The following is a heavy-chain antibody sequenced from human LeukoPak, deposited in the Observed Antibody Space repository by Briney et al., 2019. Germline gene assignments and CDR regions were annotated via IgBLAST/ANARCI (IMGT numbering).Heavy chain of an antibody. Sequence: SKTLSLTCAVYGGSFSGYYWSWIRQPPGKGLEWIGEINHSGSTNYNPSLKSRVTISVDTSKNQFSLKLSSVTAADTAVYYCARGARMYSSGWYYYYYYMDVWGKGTTVTVSS. V-gene: IGHV4-34*01. CDR3: ARGARMYSSGWYYYYYYMDV. J-gene: IGHJ6*03. D-gene: IGHD6-19*01. CDR1: GGSFSGYY. CDR2: INHSGST.